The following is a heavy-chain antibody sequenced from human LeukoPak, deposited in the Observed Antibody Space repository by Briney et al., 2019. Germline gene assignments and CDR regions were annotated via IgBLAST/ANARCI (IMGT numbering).Heavy chain of an antibody. CDR1: GFTFSSYA. Sequence: PGGSLRLSCAASGFTFSSYAMHWVRQAPGKGLEWVAVISYDGSNKYYADSVKGRFTISRDNSKNTLYLQMNSLRAEDTAVYYCARVRCSGGSCYLTNGMDVWGKGTTVIVSS. CDR3: ARVRCSGGSCYLTNGMDV. J-gene: IGHJ6*04. D-gene: IGHD2-15*01. V-gene: IGHV3-30*04. CDR2: ISYDGSNK.